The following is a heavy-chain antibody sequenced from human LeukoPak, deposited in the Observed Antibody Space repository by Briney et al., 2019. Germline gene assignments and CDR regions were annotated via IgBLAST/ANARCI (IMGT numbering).Heavy chain of an antibody. J-gene: IGHJ3*02. CDR3: ARGPVATVTTWPAFDI. CDR2: VYSGGST. D-gene: IGHD4-17*01. V-gene: IGHV3-66*01. CDR1: GFTVRTNY. Sequence: PGGSLRLSCAASGFTVRTNYMSWVRQPPGKGLEWVSVVYSGGSTYYADSVRGRFTISRDNSKNTLYLQMNSLSAEDTAVYYCARGPVATVTTWPAFDIWGQGTMVTVSS.